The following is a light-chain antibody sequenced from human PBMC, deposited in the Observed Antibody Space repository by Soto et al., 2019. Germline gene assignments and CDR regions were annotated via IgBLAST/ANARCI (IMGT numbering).Light chain of an antibody. Sequence: EIVMTQSPATLSVSPGERVTLSRRASQSVSSYLAWYQQKPGQAPRLLIYGASTGATGIPARFSGSGSGTEFILTISSLQSEDFAVYYCQQYSKWPLTFGGGTKVDI. J-gene: IGKJ4*01. CDR1: QSVSSY. CDR2: GAS. V-gene: IGKV3-15*01. CDR3: QQYSKWPLT.